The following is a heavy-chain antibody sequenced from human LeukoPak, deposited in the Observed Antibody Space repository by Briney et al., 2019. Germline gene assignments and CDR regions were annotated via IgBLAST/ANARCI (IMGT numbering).Heavy chain of an antibody. CDR3: ARQGDVSGSWFDP. CDR1: GGSISSYY. Sequence: SETLSLTCTVSGGSISSYYWSWIRQPPGKGLEWIGYIYYSGSTNYNPSLKSRVTISVDTSKNQFSLKLSSVTAADTAVYYCARQGDVSGSWFDPWGQGTLVTVSS. CDR2: IYYSGST. D-gene: IGHD3-16*01. J-gene: IGHJ5*02. V-gene: IGHV4-59*08.